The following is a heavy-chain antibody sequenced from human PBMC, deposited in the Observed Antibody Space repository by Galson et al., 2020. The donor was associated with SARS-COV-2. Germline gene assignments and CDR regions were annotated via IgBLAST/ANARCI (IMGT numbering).Heavy chain of an antibody. CDR2: ISTDGNNK. D-gene: IGHD6-13*01. J-gene: IGHJ3*01. CDR1: GFTFSSFG. Sequence: QAGGSLRLSCAASGFTFSSFGMHWVRQAPGKGLEWVAVISTDGNNKYDADSVKGRFTISRDNSKNTLYLQMNSLRPEDTAVYFCARAGYSSTWTLGDAFDVWGQGTLVTVSS. V-gene: IGHV3-30*03. CDR3: ARAGYSSTWTLGDAFDV.